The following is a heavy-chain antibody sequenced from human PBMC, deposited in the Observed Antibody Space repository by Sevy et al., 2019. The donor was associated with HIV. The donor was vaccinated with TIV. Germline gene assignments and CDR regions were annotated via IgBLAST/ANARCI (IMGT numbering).Heavy chain of an antibody. Sequence: SETLSLTCTVSGGSISSGDYYWSWIRQPPGKGLEWIGYIYYSGSTYYNPSLKSRATISVDTSKNQFSLKLSSVTAADTAVYYCARATYYYDSSGYYLDYWGQGTLVTVSS. CDR3: ARATYYYDSSGYYLDY. CDR1: GGSISSGDYY. D-gene: IGHD3-22*01. V-gene: IGHV4-30-4*01. J-gene: IGHJ4*02. CDR2: IYYSGST.